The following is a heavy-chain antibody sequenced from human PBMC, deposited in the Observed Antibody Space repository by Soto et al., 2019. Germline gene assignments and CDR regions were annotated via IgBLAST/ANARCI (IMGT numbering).Heavy chain of an antibody. Sequence: QVQLQESGPGLVKPSETLSLTCTVSGGSISNHYWSWIRQPPGKGLEWIGYIYSNGNTNYNPPLKSGVPLSVDTSKNQTSLKWSSVTAADTAVYYCTRANWYSEYWGQGTLVTVSS. CDR1: GGSISNHY. D-gene: IGHD7-27*01. CDR3: TRANWYSEY. V-gene: IGHV4-59*11. J-gene: IGHJ4*02. CDR2: IYSNGNT.